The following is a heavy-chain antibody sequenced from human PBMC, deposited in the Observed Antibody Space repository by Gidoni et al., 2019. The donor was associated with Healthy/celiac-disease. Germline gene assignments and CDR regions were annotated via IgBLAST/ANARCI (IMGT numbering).Heavy chain of an antibody. CDR1: GFTFSSYG. CDR2: ISYDGSNK. V-gene: IGHV3-30*03. D-gene: IGHD3-10*01. Sequence: QVQLVESGGGVVQPGRSLRLSCAASGFTFSSYGMHWVRQAPGKGLAWVAVISYDGSNKYYADSVKGRFTISRDNSKNTLYLQMNSLRAQDTAVYYCAREQPGGGGMDVWGQGTTVTVSS. CDR3: AREQPGGGGMDV. J-gene: IGHJ6*02.